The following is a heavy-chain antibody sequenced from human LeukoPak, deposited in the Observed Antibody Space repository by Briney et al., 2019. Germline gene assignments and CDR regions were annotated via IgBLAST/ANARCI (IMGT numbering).Heavy chain of an antibody. Sequence: GGSLRLSCAASGLTVRSNYMNWVRQAPGKGLEWVSIIYRDGNTNYADSVKGRFTISRDNSKSTLSLQMNSLRAEDTAVYYCACSGPYSNGGVMTDYWGQGTLVTVSS. CDR2: IYRDGNT. CDR1: GLTVRSNY. V-gene: IGHV3-66*01. J-gene: IGHJ4*02. D-gene: IGHD6-19*01. CDR3: ACSGPYSNGGVMTDY.